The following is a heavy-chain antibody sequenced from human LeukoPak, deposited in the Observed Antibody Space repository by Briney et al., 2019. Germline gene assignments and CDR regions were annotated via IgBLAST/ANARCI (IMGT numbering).Heavy chain of an antibody. D-gene: IGHD3-22*01. V-gene: IGHV3-23*01. CDR3: AKDPEEGDYDSSGYSDY. J-gene: IGHJ4*02. Sequence: GGSLRLSCAASGFTFSSYAMSWVRQAPGKGLEWVSAISCSGGSTYYADSVKGRFTISRDNSKNTLYLQMNSLRAEDTAVYYCAKDPEEGDYDSSGYSDYWGQGTLVTVSS. CDR1: GFTFSSYA. CDR2: ISCSGGST.